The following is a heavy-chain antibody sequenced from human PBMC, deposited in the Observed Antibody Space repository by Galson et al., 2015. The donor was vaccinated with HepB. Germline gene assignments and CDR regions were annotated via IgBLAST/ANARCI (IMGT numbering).Heavy chain of an antibody. J-gene: IGHJ4*02. Sequence: ALVKPTQTLTLTCSLSGLSISASGEGVGWIRQPPGKALEWLSPIYWDDTKRYRPSLENRLTITKDTSKNQVVLTMTNMDPVDTGTYYCAKLGNSFFEYWGQGTPVTVSS. CDR1: GLSISASGEG. D-gene: IGHD4-23*01. V-gene: IGHV2-5*02. CDR3: AKLGNSFFEY. CDR2: IYWDDTK.